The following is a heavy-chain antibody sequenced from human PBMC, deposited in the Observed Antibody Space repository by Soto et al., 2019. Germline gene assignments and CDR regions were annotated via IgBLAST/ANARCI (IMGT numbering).Heavy chain of an antibody. CDR1: GYTFTSYG. CDR2: ISAYNGNT. J-gene: IGHJ5*02. CDR3: ARSAYDFWSVALPGFGP. D-gene: IGHD3-3*01. V-gene: IGHV1-18*01. Sequence: ASVKVSCKASGYTFTSYGISWVRQAPGQGLEWMGWISAYNGNTNYAQKLQGRVTMTTDTSTSTAYMERRSLRSDDTAVYYCARSAYDFWSVALPGFGPWGQGTLVTVSS.